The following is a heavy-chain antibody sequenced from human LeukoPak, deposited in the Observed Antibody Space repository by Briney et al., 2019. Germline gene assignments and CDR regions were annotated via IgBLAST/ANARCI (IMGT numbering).Heavy chain of an antibody. CDR3: ARVNLSGSYFDY. V-gene: IGHV3-30*02. Sequence: GGSLRLSYAASGFTFSSYGMHWVRQAPGKGLEWVAFIRYDGSNKYYADSVKGRFTISRDNSKNTLYLQMNSLRAEDTAVYYCARVNLSGSYFDYWGQGTLVTVSS. D-gene: IGHD1-26*01. CDR1: GFTFSSYG. CDR2: IRYDGSNK. J-gene: IGHJ4*02.